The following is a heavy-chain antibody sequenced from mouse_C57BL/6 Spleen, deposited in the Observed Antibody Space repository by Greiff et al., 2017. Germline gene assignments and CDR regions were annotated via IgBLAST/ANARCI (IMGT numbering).Heavy chain of an antibody. CDR1: GYTFTSYW. J-gene: IGHJ3*01. D-gene: IGHD2-12*01. Sequence: VQLQQPGAELVKPGASVKLSCKASGYTFTSYWMQWVKQRPGQGLEWIGEIDPSDSYTNYNHKFKGKATLTVDTSSSTAYMQLSSLTAEDSAVYYCARTHDGFAYWGQGTLVTVSA. V-gene: IGHV1-50*01. CDR2: IDPSDSYT. CDR3: ARTHDGFAY.